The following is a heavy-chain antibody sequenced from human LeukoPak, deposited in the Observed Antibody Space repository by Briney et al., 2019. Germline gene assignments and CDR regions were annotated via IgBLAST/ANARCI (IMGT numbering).Heavy chain of an antibody. D-gene: IGHD6-19*01. J-gene: IGHJ4*02. CDR1: ASTFSNDA. Sequence: GGSLRLSCAASASTFSNDAIHWVRQAPGKGLEWVAVVSYDETNKYYADSVKGRFTISRDNSKNTVYLQMSSLRAEDTAMYYCARHIAVGYYFDYWGQGTLVTVSS. V-gene: IGHV3-30-3*01. CDR3: ARHIAVGYYFDY. CDR2: VSYDETNK.